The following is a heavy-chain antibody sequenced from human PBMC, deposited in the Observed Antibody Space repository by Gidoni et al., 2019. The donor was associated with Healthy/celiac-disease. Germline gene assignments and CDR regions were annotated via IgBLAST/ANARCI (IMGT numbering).Heavy chain of an antibody. D-gene: IGHD1-20*01. Sequence: QLQLQESAPGLVKPSETLSLTCTVSGGSISSSSYYWGWIRQPPGKGLEWIGSIYYSGSTYYNPSLKSRVTISVDTSKNQFSLKLSSVTAADTAVYYCARHPAASITGFFDYWGQGTLVTVSS. CDR2: IYYSGST. V-gene: IGHV4-39*01. CDR1: GGSISSSSYY. J-gene: IGHJ4*02. CDR3: ARHPAASITGFFDY.